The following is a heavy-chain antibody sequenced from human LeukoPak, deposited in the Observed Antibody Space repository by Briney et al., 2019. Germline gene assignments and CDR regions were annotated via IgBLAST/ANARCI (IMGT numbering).Heavy chain of an antibody. CDR3: ARAVVVTAYDF. CDR1: GGSFSGYY. CDR2: INHSGST. J-gene: IGHJ4*02. V-gene: IGHV4-34*01. Sequence: PSETLSLTGAVYGGSFSGYYWSWIRQPPGKGLEWIGEINHSGSTNYNPSLKSRVTISVDTSKNQFSLKLSSVTAADTAVYYCARAVVVTAYDFWGQGTLVTVSS. D-gene: IGHD2-21*02.